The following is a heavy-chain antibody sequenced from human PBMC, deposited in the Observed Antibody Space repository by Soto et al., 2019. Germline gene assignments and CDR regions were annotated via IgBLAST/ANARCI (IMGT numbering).Heavy chain of an antibody. V-gene: IGHV3-23*01. J-gene: IGHJ5*02. Sequence: LRLSCVGSGFTFGNYAMSWVRQAPGKGLEWVSSITGIDGRTYYADSVKGRFTISRDNPKNTLYLQMNNLRAEDTAMFYCAKDRGPYCSGGICYPPSWFDPWGQGTQVTVSS. CDR2: ITGIDGRT. D-gene: IGHD2-15*01. CDR3: AKDRGPYCSGGICYPPSWFDP. CDR1: GFTFGNYA.